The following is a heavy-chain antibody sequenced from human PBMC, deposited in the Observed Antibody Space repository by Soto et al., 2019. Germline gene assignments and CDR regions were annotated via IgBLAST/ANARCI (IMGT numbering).Heavy chain of an antibody. V-gene: IGHV3-23*01. J-gene: IGHJ5*02. Sequence: LRLSCVGSGFTFGNYAMSWVRQAPGKGLEWVSSITGIDGRTYYADSVKGRFTISRDNPKNTLYLQMNNLRAEDTAMFYCAKDRGPYCSGGICYPPSWFDPWGQGTQVTVSS. CDR2: ITGIDGRT. D-gene: IGHD2-15*01. CDR3: AKDRGPYCSGGICYPPSWFDP. CDR1: GFTFGNYA.